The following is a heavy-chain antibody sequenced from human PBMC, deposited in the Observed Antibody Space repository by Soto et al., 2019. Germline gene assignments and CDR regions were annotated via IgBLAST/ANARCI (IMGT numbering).Heavy chain of an antibody. CDR3: AGALPTMVRGELTSGV. CDR2: IIPILGIA. V-gene: IGHV1-69*02. J-gene: IGHJ3*01. D-gene: IGHD3-10*01. Sequence: QVQLVQSGAEVKKPGSSVKVSCKASGGTFSSYTISWVRQAPGQGREWMGRIIPILGIANYAQKFQGRVTITADKSTSTAYIELSSLRSEDTAVYYCAGALPTMVRGELTSGVWGQGTMVTFSS. CDR1: GGTFSSYT.